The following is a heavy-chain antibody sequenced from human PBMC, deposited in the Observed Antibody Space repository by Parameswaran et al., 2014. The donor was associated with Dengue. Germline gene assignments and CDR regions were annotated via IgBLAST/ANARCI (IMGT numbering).Heavy chain of an antibody. Sequence: WIRQPPGKGLEWIGSIYYSGSTYYNPSLKSRVTISVDTSKNQFSLKLSSVTAADTAVYYCARDLFGGGPEGYWGQGTLVTVSS. D-gene: IGHD3-10*02. V-gene: IGHV4-39*07. CDR2: IYYSGST. CDR3: ARDLFGGGPEGY. J-gene: IGHJ4*02.